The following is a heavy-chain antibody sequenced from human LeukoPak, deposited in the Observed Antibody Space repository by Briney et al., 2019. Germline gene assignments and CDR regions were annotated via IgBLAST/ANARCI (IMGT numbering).Heavy chain of an antibody. CDR3: ARDVSSSTRAFDI. Sequence: GGSLRLSCAASGFTLSTYEMTWVRQAPGKGLEWVSFTTSSGSPTFYADSVKGRFTIFRDTAKNSLYLQMNNLRGEDTAVYYCARDVSSSTRAFDIWGRGTMVAVS. J-gene: IGHJ3*02. V-gene: IGHV3-48*03. D-gene: IGHD2-15*01. CDR1: GFTLSTYE. CDR2: TTSSGSPT.